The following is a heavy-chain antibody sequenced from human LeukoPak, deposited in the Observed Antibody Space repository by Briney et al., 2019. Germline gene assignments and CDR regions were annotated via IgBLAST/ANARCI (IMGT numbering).Heavy chain of an antibody. V-gene: IGHV6-1*01. Sequence: SQTLSLTCAISGDSVSSNSVTWNWLRQSPSRGLEWLGRTYYRSTWYNDYAVSVRGRITVNPDISKKQFSLHLKSVAPEETAVYYCARRLTQYDCFDPWGQGILVTVSS. J-gene: IGHJ5*02. D-gene: IGHD4-23*01. CDR1: GDSVSSNSVT. CDR3: ARRLTQYDCFDP. CDR2: TYYRSTWYN.